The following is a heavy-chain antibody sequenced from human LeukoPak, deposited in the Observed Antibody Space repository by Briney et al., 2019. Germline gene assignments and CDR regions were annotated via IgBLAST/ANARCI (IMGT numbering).Heavy chain of an antibody. D-gene: IGHD5-24*01. Sequence: PSETLSLTCTVSGGSISSYNWSWVRQFPGEGLEWVGYIYDSGSTDYNPSLKSRATISFYTSKSQFSLRLSSVTAADTAVYFCARDVEMSTVGSYFYAMDVWGQGTTVTVSS. CDR2: IYDSGST. V-gene: IGHV4-59*01. CDR1: GGSISSYN. J-gene: IGHJ6*02. CDR3: ARDVEMSTVGSYFYAMDV.